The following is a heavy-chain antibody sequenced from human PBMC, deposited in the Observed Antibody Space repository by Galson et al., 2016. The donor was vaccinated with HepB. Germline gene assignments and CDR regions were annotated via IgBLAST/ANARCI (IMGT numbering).Heavy chain of an antibody. J-gene: IGHJ5*01. Sequence: PALVKPTQTLTLTCSFSGFSLSTGRVGVGWFRQPPRQALEWLAMIYGDGDDHYSPSLENRLTITKDTSKNQVVLTMANMDPVDTATYFCAHRRPPTSGDWFDSWGQGTLVTVSS. V-gene: IGHV2-5*02. CDR2: IYGDGDD. D-gene: IGHD3-3*01. CDR1: GFSLSTGRVG. CDR3: AHRRPPTSGDWFDS.